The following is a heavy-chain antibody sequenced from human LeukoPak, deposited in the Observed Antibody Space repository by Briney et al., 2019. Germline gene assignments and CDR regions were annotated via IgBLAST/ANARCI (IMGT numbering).Heavy chain of an antibody. CDR3: ARVGLGYTPSDY. CDR2: ISAYNGNT. V-gene: IGHV1-18*01. Sequence: RASVKVSCTASGYTFTSYGISWVRQAPGQGLEWMGWISAYNGNTNYAQKLRGRATMTTDTSTSTAYMELRSLRSDDTAVYYCARVGLGYTPSDYWGQGTLVTVSS. J-gene: IGHJ4*02. CDR1: GYTFTSYG. D-gene: IGHD3/OR15-3a*01.